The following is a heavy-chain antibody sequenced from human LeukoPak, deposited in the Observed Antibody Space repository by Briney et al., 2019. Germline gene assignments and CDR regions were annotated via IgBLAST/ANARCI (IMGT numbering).Heavy chain of an antibody. D-gene: IGHD2-2*01. V-gene: IGHV4-34*01. Sequence: SETLSLTCAVYGGSFSGYYWSWICQPPGKGLEWIGEINHSGSTNYNPSLKSRVTISVDTSKNQFSLKLSSVTAADTAVYYCARVKSAAKPWFDPWGQGTLVTVSS. J-gene: IGHJ5*02. CDR1: GGSFSGYY. CDR3: ARVKSAAKPWFDP. CDR2: INHSGST.